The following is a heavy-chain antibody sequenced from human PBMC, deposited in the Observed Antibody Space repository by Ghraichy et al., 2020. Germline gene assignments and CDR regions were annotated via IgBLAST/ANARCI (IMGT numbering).Heavy chain of an antibody. CDR2: IVTTGDT. Sequence: GGSLRLSCAASGFTFSTHDMHWVRQAPGKGLEWVSAIVTTGDTCHSSSVKDRFTVFRDNVKNSVYFQMNSLIVGDTAVYYCASGGETYYSDSGGLNKFSYRCQRTLVAVSP. CDR1: GFTFSTHD. D-gene: IGHD3-10*01. V-gene: IGHV3-13*01. CDR3: ASGGETYYSDSGGLNKFSY. J-gene: IGHJ4*02.